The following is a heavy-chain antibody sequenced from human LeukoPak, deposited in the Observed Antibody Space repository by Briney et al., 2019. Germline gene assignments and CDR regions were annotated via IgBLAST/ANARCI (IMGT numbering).Heavy chain of an antibody. Sequence: GGSLRLSCAASGFTFSNYGMNWVRQAPGKGLEWVSAISGSGGSTYYADSVKGRFTIPRDNSKNTLYLQMNSLRAEDTAVYYCAKDQHYYDSSGYQYWGQGTLVTVSS. CDR3: AKDQHYYDSSGYQY. D-gene: IGHD3-22*01. CDR1: GFTFSNYG. CDR2: ISGSGGST. J-gene: IGHJ4*02. V-gene: IGHV3-23*01.